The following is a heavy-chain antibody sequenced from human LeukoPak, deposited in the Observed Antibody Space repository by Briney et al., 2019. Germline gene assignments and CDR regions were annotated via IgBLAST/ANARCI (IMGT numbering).Heavy chain of an antibody. V-gene: IGHV4-61*02. Sequence: SETLSLTCTVSGGSISSGSYYWSWIRQPAGKGLEWIGRIYTSGSTNYNPSLKSRVTISVDTSKNQFSLKLSSVTAADTAVYYCARGENTFDYWGQGTLVTVSS. CDR2: IYTSGST. CDR3: ARGENTFDY. CDR1: GGSISSGSYY. J-gene: IGHJ4*02.